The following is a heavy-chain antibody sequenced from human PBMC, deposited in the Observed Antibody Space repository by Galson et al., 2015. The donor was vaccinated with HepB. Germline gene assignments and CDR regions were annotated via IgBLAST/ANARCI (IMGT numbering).Heavy chain of an antibody. D-gene: IGHD3-16*02. J-gene: IGHJ4*02. CDR2: INAGNGNT. CDR1: GYTFTDYA. CDR3: VRGHTITFGGVFVVPVYFDC. Sequence: SEKVSCKASGYTFTDYAIHWVRQAPGQGLEWLGWINAGNGNTKLAQKFQDSVTITSDTSASTAYMDLSNLRSEDTAVYSCVRGHTITFGGVFVVPVYFDCWGQGTLVTVSS. V-gene: IGHV1-3*01.